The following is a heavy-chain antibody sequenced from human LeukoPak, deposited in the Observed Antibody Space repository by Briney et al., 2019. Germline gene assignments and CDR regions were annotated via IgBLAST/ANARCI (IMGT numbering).Heavy chain of an antibody. Sequence: GASVKVSCTASGYTFTSYYMHWVRQAPGQGLEWMGIINPSGGSTSCAQKFQGRVTMTRDTSTSTVYMELSSLRSEDTAVYYCARVGGSYYVDYWGQGTLVTVSS. D-gene: IGHD1-26*01. CDR3: ARVGGSYYVDY. J-gene: IGHJ4*02. CDR2: INPSGGST. V-gene: IGHV1-46*01. CDR1: GYTFTSYY.